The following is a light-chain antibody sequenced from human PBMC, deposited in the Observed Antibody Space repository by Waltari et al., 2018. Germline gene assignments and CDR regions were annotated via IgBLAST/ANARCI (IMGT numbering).Light chain of an antibody. CDR2: ATP. CDR1: QSVGKY. CDR3: QKYVSLPAT. Sequence: VLTQSPGTLSLSPGERATLSCRASQSVGKYLAWYQQKPGQAPRLLIYATPTRATGIPDRFSGSGSGTDFSLTISRLEPEDFAVYYCQKYVSLPATFGQGTKVQAK. V-gene: IGKV3-20*01. J-gene: IGKJ1*01.